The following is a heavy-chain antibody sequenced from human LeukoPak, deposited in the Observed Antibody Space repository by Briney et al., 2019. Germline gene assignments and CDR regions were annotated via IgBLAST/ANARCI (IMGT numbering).Heavy chain of an antibody. CDR1: GFTFSSYG. CDR3: AKGTSVAGIFDYFDY. V-gene: IGHV3-23*01. CDR2: ISGSGGST. Sequence: GGSLRLSCAASGFTFSSYGMSWVRQAPGKGLEWVSTISGSGGSTYYADSVKGRFTISRDSSKNTLYLQMNSLRAEDTAVYYCAKGTSVAGIFDYFDYWGQGTLVTVSS. J-gene: IGHJ4*02. D-gene: IGHD6-19*01.